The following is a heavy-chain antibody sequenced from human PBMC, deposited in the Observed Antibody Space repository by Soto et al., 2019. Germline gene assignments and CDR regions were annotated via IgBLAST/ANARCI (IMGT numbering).Heavy chain of an antibody. J-gene: IGHJ4*02. CDR3: GAQDYVAKGYHFET. CDR1: DLYISCYY. Sequence: SETMSHTCAFYDLYISCYYLSWIRQPPGKGLEWIGEINHSGSTNYNPSLKSRVTISVDTSKNQFSLKLSSVTAADTAVYYCGAQDYVAKGYHFETWGQGTMVTVSS. V-gene: IGHV4-34*01. D-gene: IGHD4-17*01. CDR2: INHSGST.